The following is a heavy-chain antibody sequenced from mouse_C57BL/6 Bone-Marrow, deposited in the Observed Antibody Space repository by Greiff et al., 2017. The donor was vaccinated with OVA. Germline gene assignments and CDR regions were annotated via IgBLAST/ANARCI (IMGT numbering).Heavy chain of an antibody. Sequence: VQLQQSGPELVKPGASVKISCKASGYTFTDYYMNWVKQSHGKSLEWIGDINPNNGGTSYNQKFKGKATLTVDKSSSTAYMELRSLTSEDSAVYYCAREGLWLRRRAGYYAMDYWGQGTSVTVSS. D-gene: IGHD2-2*01. J-gene: IGHJ4*01. V-gene: IGHV1-26*01. CDR3: AREGLWLRRRAGYYAMDY. CDR1: GYTFTDYY. CDR2: INPNNGGT.